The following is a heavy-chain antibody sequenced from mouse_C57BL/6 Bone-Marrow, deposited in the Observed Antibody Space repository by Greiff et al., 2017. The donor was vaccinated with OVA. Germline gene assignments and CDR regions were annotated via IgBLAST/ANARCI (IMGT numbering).Heavy chain of an antibody. D-gene: IGHD2-3*01. CDR2: SRNKANDYTT. Sequence: EVQRVESGGGLVQSGRSLRLSCATSGFTFSDFYMEWVRQAPGKGLEWIAASRNKANDYTTEYSASVKGRFIVSRDTSQSILYLQMNALRAEDTAIYYCARGLYDVHWYFDVWGTGTTVTVSS. J-gene: IGHJ1*03. V-gene: IGHV7-1*01. CDR3: ARGLYDVHWYFDV. CDR1: GFTFSDFY.